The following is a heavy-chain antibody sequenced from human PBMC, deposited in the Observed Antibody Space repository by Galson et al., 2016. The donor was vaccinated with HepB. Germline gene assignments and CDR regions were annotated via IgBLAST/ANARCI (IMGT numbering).Heavy chain of an antibody. CDR3: ARDLSGPDP. CDR1: GFTFTHHQ. V-gene: IGHV3-74*01. J-gene: IGHJ5*02. CDR2: IEPDGSRP. Sequence: SMRLSCATSGFTFTHHQMHWVRQVPGKGLVWVSRIEPDGSRPIYADSVKGRFTISRDNAENTLYLQMNSLRADDTAVYYCARDLSGPDPWGQGTLVTVSS.